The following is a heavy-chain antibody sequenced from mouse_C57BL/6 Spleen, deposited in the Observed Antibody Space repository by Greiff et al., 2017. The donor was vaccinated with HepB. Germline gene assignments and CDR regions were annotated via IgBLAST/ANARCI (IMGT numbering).Heavy chain of an antibody. J-gene: IGHJ1*03. V-gene: IGHV5-6*01. CDR3: ARHVDYYGSSYPYWYFDV. CDR2: ISSGGSYT. D-gene: IGHD1-1*01. CDR1: GFTFSSYG. Sequence: EVMLVESGGDLVKPGGSLKLSCAASGFTFSSYGMSWVRQTPDKRLEWVATISSGGSYTYYPDSVKGQFTISRDNAKNTLYLQMSSLKSEDSAMYYWARHVDYYGSSYPYWYFDVWGTGTTVTVSS.